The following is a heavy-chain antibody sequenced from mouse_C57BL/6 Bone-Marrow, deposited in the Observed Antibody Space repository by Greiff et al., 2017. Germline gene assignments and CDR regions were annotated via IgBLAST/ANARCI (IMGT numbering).Heavy chain of an antibody. Sequence: QVQLQQPGAELVKPGASVKLSCKASGYTFTSYWMQWVKQRPGQGLEWIGEIDPSDSYTNYNQKFKGKATLTVDTSSSTAYMQLSSLTSEDSAVYYCARDVYYPAWFAYWGQGTLVTVSA. CDR1: GYTFTSYW. J-gene: IGHJ3*01. CDR2: IDPSDSYT. V-gene: IGHV1-50*01. D-gene: IGHD2-3*01. CDR3: ARDVYYPAWFAY.